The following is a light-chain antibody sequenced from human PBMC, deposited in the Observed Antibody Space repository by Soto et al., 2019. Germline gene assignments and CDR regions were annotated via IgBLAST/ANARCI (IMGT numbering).Light chain of an antibody. CDR1: SSDVVNDLL. Sequence: QSVLTQPASVSGSPGQSITISCTGTSSDVVNDLLVSWYQQQPGKAPKLMIYEGTKRPAGVSDRFSGSKSGNTASLTISGLQAEDEADYYCSSYAGSNNYVFGTGTKLTVL. J-gene: IGLJ1*01. CDR3: SSYAGSNNYV. CDR2: EGT. V-gene: IGLV2-23*01.